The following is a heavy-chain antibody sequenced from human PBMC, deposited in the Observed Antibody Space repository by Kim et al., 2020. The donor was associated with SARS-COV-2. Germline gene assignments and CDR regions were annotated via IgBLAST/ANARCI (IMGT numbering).Heavy chain of an antibody. CDR1: GFTFSSYS. D-gene: IGHD6-13*01. CDR3: ARVEAAAGPIDY. V-gene: IGHV3-21*01. CDR2: ISSSSSYI. J-gene: IGHJ4*02. Sequence: GGSLRLSCAASGFTFSSYSMNWVRQAPGKGLEWVSSISSSSSYIYYADSVKGRFTISRDNAKNSLYLQMNSLRAEDTAVYYCARVEAAAGPIDYWGQGTLVTVSS.